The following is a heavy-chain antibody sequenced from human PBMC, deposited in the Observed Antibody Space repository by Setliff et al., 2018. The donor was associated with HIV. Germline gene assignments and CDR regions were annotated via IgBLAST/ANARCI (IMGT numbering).Heavy chain of an antibody. CDR1: GYTFTRYY. Sequence: ASVKVSCKASGYTFTRYYMHWVRQAPGQGREWMGIINPSGGSTNYAQKFQGRVTMTRDRSTSPVYIALSSLKSEDTPVYYCARAGRSGSYNHYYYYYMDVWFKGTTVTVSS. CDR3: ARAGRSGSYNHYYYYYMDV. V-gene: IGHV1-46*01. J-gene: IGHJ6*03. D-gene: IGHD1-26*01. CDR2: INPSGGST.